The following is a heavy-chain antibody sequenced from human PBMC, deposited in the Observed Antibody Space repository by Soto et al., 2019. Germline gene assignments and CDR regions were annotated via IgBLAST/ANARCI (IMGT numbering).Heavy chain of an antibody. CDR2: TYHSGST. Sequence: SETLSLTCAVSGGSISSGGYSWSWIRQPPGKGLEWIGYTYHSGSTYYNPSLKSRVTISVDRSKNQFSLKLSSVTAADTAVYYCARGRPVKMDNWFDPWGQGTLVTVSS. V-gene: IGHV4-30-2*01. D-gene: IGHD2-2*01. J-gene: IGHJ5*02. CDR1: GGSISSGGYS. CDR3: ARGRPVKMDNWFDP.